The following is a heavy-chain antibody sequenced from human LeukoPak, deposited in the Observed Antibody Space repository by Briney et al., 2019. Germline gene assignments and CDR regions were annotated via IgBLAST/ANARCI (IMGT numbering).Heavy chain of an antibody. CDR3: AKFLQLRYFDPDDY. CDR1: GFTFSSYA. J-gene: IGHJ4*02. V-gene: IGHV3-23*01. Sequence: GGSLRPSCAASGFTFSSYAMSWVRQAPGKGLEWVSAISGSGGSTYYADSVKGRFTISRDNSKNTLYLQMNSLRAEDTAVYYCAKFLQLRYFDPDDYWGQGTLVTVSS. D-gene: IGHD3-9*01. CDR2: ISGSGGST.